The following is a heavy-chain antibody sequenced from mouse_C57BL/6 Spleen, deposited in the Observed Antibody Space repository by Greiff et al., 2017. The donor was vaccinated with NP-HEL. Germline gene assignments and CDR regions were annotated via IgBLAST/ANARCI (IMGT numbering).Heavy chain of an antibody. CDR3: ARASTGGAFYYDDALDFDY. Sequence: VQLQQSGAELVKPGASVKLSCTASGFNIKDYYMHWVKQRTEQGLEWIGRIDPEDGETKYAPKFQGKATITADTSSNTAYMQLSSLTSEDTAVYYSARASTGGAFYYDDALDFDYWGQGTTLTVSS. CDR1: GFNIKDYY. V-gene: IGHV14-2*01. D-gene: IGHD2-4*01. J-gene: IGHJ2*01. CDR2: IDPEDGET.